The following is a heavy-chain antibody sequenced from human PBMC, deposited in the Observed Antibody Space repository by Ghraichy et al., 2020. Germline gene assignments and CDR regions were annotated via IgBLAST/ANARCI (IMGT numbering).Heavy chain of an antibody. V-gene: IGHV3-48*03. D-gene: IGHD5-24*01. Sequence: GGSLRLSCAASGFTFSSYEMNWVRQAPGKGLEWVSYITSSGGTIYYADSVKGRFTISRDDAKNSLHLQMNSLRAEDTAVYYCARTDGYNLFDYWGQGTLVTVSS. CDR1: GFTFSSYE. J-gene: IGHJ4*02. CDR3: ARTDGYNLFDY. CDR2: ITSSGGTI.